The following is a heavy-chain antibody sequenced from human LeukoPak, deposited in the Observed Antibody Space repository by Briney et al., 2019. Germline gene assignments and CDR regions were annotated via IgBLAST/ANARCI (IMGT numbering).Heavy chain of an antibody. CDR3: ATESSLYRLLTFPRY. V-gene: IGHV1-24*01. J-gene: IGHJ4*02. CDR2: FDPEDGET. Sequence: ASVKVSCKVSGYTLTELSMHWGRQAPGKGPEWMGGFDPEDGETIYAQKFQGRVTMTEDTSTDTAYMEPSSLRSEDTAVYYCATESSLYRLLTFPRYWGQGTLVTVSS. D-gene: IGHD1-26*01. CDR1: GYTLTELS.